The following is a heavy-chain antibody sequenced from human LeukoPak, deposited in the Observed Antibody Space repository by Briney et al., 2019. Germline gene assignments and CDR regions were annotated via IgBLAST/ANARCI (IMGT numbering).Heavy chain of an antibody. V-gene: IGHV1-69*04. D-gene: IGHD6-6*01. CDR2: IIPILGIA. J-gene: IGHJ4*02. CDR1: GGTFSSYA. Sequence: GASVKVSSKASGGTFSSYAISWVRQAPGQGLEWMGRIIPILGIANYAQKFQGRVTITADKSTSTAYMELSSLRSEDTAVYYCARDMEYSSSSEDYWGQGTLVTVSS. CDR3: ARDMEYSSSSEDY.